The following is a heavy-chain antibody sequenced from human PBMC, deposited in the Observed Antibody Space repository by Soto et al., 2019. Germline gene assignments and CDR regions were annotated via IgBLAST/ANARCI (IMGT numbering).Heavy chain of an antibody. V-gene: IGHV4-59*08. D-gene: IGHD3-10*01. J-gene: IGHJ4*02. Sequence: QVQLQESGPGLVKPSETLSLTCTVSGGSIITYYWSWIRQPPGKGLECIGYIYYSGSTNYNPSLKRRVTIAADTSKNQFALKLNSMTAADTAVYYCARHNYGSGSTYFDYWGQGTLVTVSS. CDR1: GGSIITYY. CDR2: IYYSGST. CDR3: ARHNYGSGSTYFDY.